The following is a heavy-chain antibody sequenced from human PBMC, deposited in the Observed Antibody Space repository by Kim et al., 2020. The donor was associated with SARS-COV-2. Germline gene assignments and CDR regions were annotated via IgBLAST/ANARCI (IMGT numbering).Heavy chain of an antibody. J-gene: IGHJ6*02. Sequence: AESVKDRFTFSRDKSKNTQYLQMNSMRAEDTAVYYCATTNWGIYDAGMDVWGQGTTVTVAS. D-gene: IGHD7-27*01. CDR3: ATTNWGIYDAGMDV. V-gene: IGHV3-53*01.